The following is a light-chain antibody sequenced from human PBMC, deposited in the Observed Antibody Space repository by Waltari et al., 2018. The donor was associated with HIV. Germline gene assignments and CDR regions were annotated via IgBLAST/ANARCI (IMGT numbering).Light chain of an antibody. CDR3: CSKSTIYFGVL. J-gene: IGLJ2*01. V-gene: IGLV2-23*02. CDR2: AVD. Sequence: QSALTQPASVSGPPGQSITISCTGTSDDIGGSNLVSWYQHHPGKAPRLIIFAVDKRPSGISDRFSGSKSGYTASRTISGLRTEDEADYFCCSKSTIYFGVLFGGGTTLTVL. CDR1: SDDIGGSNL.